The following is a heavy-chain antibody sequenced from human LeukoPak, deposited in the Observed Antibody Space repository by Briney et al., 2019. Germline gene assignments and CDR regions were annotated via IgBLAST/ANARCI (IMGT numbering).Heavy chain of an antibody. CDR1: GGSINGYY. J-gene: IGHJ4*02. CDR3: AREKLGYSSSSAPIDY. D-gene: IGHD6-13*01. CDR2: IYYSGST. V-gene: IGHV4-39*01. Sequence: PSETLSLTCTVSGGSINGYYWSWIRQPPAKGLEWIGSIYYSGSTYYNPSLKRRVTISVDTSKNQFSLKLSSVTAADTAVYYCAREKLGYSSSSAPIDYWGQGTLVTVSS.